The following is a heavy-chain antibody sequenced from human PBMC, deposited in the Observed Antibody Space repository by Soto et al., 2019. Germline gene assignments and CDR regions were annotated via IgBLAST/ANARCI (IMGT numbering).Heavy chain of an antibody. CDR3: ARAVKRRFLATYGQWLSDYMDV. CDR2: IYYSGST. J-gene: IGHJ6*03. D-gene: IGHD3-3*01. Sequence: SETLSLTCTVSGGSISSGGYYWSWIRQHPGKGLEWIGYIYYSGSTYYNPSLKSRVTISVDTSKNQFSLKLSSVTAADTAVYYCARAVKRRFLATYGQWLSDYMDVWGKGTTVTVSS. V-gene: IGHV4-31*03. CDR1: GGSISSGGYY.